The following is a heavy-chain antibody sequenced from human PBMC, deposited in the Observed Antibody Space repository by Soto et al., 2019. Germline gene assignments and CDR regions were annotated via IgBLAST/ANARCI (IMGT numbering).Heavy chain of an antibody. CDR1: GFSFSDYY. Sequence: VQVVASGGGLVQPGGSLRLSCAASGFSFSDYYWSCIRQAPGKGLEWIGYIYNSGGSYYNPSLKGRLTISIDTSKNQFSLKLNSVTAADTAIYYCVGTGTTDDYWGRGTLVTVSS. D-gene: IGHD4-17*01. V-gene: IGHV4-30-4*01. CDR3: VGTGTTDDY. CDR2: IYNSGGS. J-gene: IGHJ4*02.